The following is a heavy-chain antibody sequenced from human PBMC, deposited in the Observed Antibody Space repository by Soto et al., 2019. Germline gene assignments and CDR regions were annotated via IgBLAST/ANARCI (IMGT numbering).Heavy chain of an antibody. CDR2: IIGHNGRT. D-gene: IGHD6-19*01. J-gene: IGHJ4*02. CDR1: GFIFDTFD. CDR3: TKGAWLDDF. Sequence: EVQLLGSGGGLVKPGGSLRLSCAASGFIFDTFDMSWVGQAQGKGLEWVSAIIGHNGRTYYADSVTGRFTISKDNSNKTLYLQMNSLRVEDTAIYYCTKGAWLDDFCGQGVLVTVSS. V-gene: IGHV3-23*01.